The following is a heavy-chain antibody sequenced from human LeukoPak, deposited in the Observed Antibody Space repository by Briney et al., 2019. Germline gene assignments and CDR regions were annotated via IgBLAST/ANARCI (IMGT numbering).Heavy chain of an antibody. CDR1: GYSFTSYW. D-gene: IGHD3-22*01. J-gene: IGHJ4*02. V-gene: IGHV5-10-1*01. CDR2: IDPSDSYT. CDR3: ARHLINESSGYYSFDY. Sequence: GESLKISCKGSGYSFTSYWISWVRQMPGKGLEWMGRIDPSDSYTNYSPSFQGHVTISADKSISTAYLQWSSLKASETAMYYCARHLINESSGYYSFDYWGQGTLVTVSS.